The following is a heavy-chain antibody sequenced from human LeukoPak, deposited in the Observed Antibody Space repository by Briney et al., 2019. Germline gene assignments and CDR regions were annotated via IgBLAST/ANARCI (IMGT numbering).Heavy chain of an antibody. CDR3: ARSITMVRGVIIAQYYFDY. V-gene: IGHV5-51*01. CDR2: IYPGDSGT. D-gene: IGHD3-10*01. CDR1: GYSFTSYW. J-gene: IGHJ4*02. Sequence: GESLKISCKGSGYSFTSYWIGWVRQMPGKGLEWMGIIYPGDSGTRYSPSFQGQVTISADKSISTAYLQWSSLKASDTAMYYCARSITMVRGVIIAQYYFDYWGQGTLVTVSS.